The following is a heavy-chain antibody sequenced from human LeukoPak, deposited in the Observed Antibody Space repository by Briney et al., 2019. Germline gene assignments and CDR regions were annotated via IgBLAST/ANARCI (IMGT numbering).Heavy chain of an antibody. CDR2: ISSSSSYI. CDR1: GFTFSSYS. CDR3: ARVGYCSSTSCHDFDY. Sequence: PGGSLRLSCAASGFTFSSYSMNWVRQAPGKGLEWVSSISSSSSYIYYADSVKGRFTISRDNAKNSLYLQMNSLRAEDTAVYYCARVGYCSSTSCHDFDYWGQGTLSPSPQ. V-gene: IGHV3-21*01. J-gene: IGHJ4*02. D-gene: IGHD2-2*01.